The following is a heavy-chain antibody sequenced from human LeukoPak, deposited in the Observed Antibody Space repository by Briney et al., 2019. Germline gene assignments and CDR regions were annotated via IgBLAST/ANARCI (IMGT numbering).Heavy chain of an antibody. V-gene: IGHV3-48*03. CDR2: IGSNAYIL. J-gene: IGHJ4*02. CDR3: ARGGTAGQFDY. Sequence: PGGSLRLSCAAAGFTFRSYELHWVRQAPGKGLEWVSYIGSNAYILDYADSVKGRFTVSRDSARSSLYLQMNSLRADDTAVYYCARGGTAGQFDYWGLGTIVTVSS. D-gene: IGHD6-13*01. CDR1: GFTFRSYE.